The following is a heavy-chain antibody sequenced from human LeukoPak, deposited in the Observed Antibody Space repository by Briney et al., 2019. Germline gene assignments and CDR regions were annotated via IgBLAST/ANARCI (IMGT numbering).Heavy chain of an antibody. CDR1: GFTFDDYS. D-gene: IGHD1-26*01. J-gene: IGHJ4*02. CDR2: ISWDGSTT. V-gene: IGHV3-43*01. CDR3: AKDQYRSLFSGSYDY. Sequence: TGGSLRLSCAASGFTFDDYSMRWVRQAPGEGLEWVSHISWDGSTTYFADSVRGRFTISRDNSKNSLYLQMNSLRTEDTAFYYCAKDQYRSLFSGSYDYWGQGTLVTVSS.